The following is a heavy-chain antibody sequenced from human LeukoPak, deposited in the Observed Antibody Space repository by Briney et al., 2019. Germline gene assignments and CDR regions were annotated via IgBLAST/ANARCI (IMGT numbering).Heavy chain of an antibody. CDR2: KRYDGSNT. Sequence: PGGSLRLSCAASGFTFSTYGMNWVRQAPGRGLEWVAFKRYDGSNTFYADSVKGRFTISRDNSKNTLYLQMNSLRAEDTAIYYCAKDSAKKYDDYWGQGTLVTVSS. J-gene: IGHJ4*02. CDR1: GFTFSTYG. CDR3: AKDSAKKYDDY. V-gene: IGHV3-30*02. D-gene: IGHD2/OR15-2a*01.